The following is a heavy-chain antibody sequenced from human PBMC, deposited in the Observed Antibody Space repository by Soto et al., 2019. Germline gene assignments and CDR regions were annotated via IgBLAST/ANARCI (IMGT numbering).Heavy chain of an antibody. CDR2: IYYRGST. CDR3: GRDGREACDLDV. Sequence: PSETLSLSCTVSGSSISSHYWSWVRQAPGKGPEWIGHIYYRGSTNYNPSLRSRRTISVDTSKNQCSLKLNSVTPADAAVYYCGRDGREACDLDVWGEGTKV. D-gene: IGHD1-26*01. V-gene: IGHV4-59*11. J-gene: IGHJ6*02. CDR1: GSSISSHY.